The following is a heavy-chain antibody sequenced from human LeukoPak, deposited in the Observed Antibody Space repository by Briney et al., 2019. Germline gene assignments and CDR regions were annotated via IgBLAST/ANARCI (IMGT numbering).Heavy chain of an antibody. V-gene: IGHV1-8*02. J-gene: IGHJ6*03. CDR2: MKPKSGDT. Sequence: ASVKVSCKTSGYIFIDYEISWVRQAPGQGREWMGWMKPKSGDTGYEQKFQGRITMTRDSSISTIYMELGSLRSEDTALYYCARGRYMDVWGKGTTVTVSS. CDR3: ARGRYMDV. CDR1: GYIFIDYE.